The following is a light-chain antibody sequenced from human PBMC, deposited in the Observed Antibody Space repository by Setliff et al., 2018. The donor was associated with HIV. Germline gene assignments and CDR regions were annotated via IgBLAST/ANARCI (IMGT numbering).Light chain of an antibody. CDR2: DVA. V-gene: IGLV2-14*03. J-gene: IGLJ1*01. CDR1: SNDIGSYNY. Sequence: QSVLTQPASVPGSPGQSITISCNGTSNDIGSYNYVSWYQQHPGKAPKLVIYDVAQRPSGGSSRFSGSKSGDTASLTISGLQTEDEADYYCNSYTSSDTYVFGTGTKVTVL. CDR3: NSYTSSDTYV.